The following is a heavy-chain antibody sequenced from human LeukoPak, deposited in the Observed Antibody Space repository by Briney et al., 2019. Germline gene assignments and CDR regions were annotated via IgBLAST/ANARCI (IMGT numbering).Heavy chain of an antibody. Sequence: MSSETLSLTCTVSGGSISSGGYYWSWIRQPPGKGLEWIGEINHSGSTNYNPSLKSRVTISVDTSKNQFSLKLSSVTAADTAVYYCARGRHSSGWYVDYYHYYGMDVWGQGTTVTASS. CDR1: GGSISSGGYY. J-gene: IGHJ6*02. V-gene: IGHV4-39*07. CDR2: INHSGST. CDR3: ARGRHSSGWYVDYYHYYGMDV. D-gene: IGHD6-19*01.